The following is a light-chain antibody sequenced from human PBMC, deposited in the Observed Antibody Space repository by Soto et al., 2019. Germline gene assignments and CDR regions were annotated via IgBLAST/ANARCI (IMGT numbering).Light chain of an antibody. CDR3: AAWDDSLNAL. V-gene: IGLV1-44*01. J-gene: IGLJ1*01. CDR2: IND. Sequence: QSALTQPPSASGTPGQRITISCSGSSSNIGDNPVNWYQQLPGAAPKLLIYINDQRPSGVPDRFSGSKSGTSASLAISGLQPEDEADYYCAAWDDSLNALFGTGTKSPS. CDR1: SSNIGDNP.